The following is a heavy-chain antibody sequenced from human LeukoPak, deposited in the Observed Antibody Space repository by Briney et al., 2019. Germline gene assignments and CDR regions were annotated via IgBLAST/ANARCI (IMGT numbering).Heavy chain of an antibody. Sequence: SWGSLRLSCAASGFTFSSYAMHWVRQAPGKGLEWVAVISYDGSNKYYADSVKGRFTISRDNSKNTLYLQMNSLRAEDTAVYYCARTVGGYDEYYFDYWGQGTLVTVSS. CDR1: GFTFSSYA. D-gene: IGHD5-12*01. CDR3: ARTVGGYDEYYFDY. CDR2: ISYDGSNK. J-gene: IGHJ4*02. V-gene: IGHV3-30*04.